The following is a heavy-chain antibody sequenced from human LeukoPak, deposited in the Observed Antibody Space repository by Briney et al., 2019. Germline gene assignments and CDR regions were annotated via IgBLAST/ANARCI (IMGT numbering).Heavy chain of an antibody. CDR3: AKGGGNYYDSSGYYY. CDR1: GFTFSSYA. D-gene: IGHD3-22*01. V-gene: IGHV3-23*01. Sequence: PGGSLRLSCAASGFTFSSYAMSWVRQAPGRGLEWVSAISGSGGSTYYADSVKGRFTISRDNSKNTLCLQMNSLRAEDTAVYYCAKGGGNYYDSSGYYYWGQGTLVTVSS. CDR2: ISGSGGST. J-gene: IGHJ4*02.